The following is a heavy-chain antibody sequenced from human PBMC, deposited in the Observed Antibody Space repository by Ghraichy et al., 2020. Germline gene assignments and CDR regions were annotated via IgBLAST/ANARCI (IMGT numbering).Heavy chain of an antibody. CDR2: ISSGGSAI. V-gene: IGHV3-48*03. CDR1: GFTFSSYE. J-gene: IGHJ4*02. CDR3: ARDAPLDC. Sequence: GGSLRLSCAASGFTFSSYEMNWVRQAPGKGLEWVSYISSGGSAIYYADSVKGRFTISRDNAKSSLYLQMNSLRAEDTAVYYCARDAPLDCWGQGTLVTVSS.